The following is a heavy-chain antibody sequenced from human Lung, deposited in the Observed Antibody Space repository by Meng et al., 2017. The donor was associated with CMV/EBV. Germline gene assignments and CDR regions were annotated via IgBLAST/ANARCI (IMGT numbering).Heavy chain of an antibody. J-gene: IGHJ4*02. Sequence: GGSLRLXCAASGFTFSSFWVHWVRQVPGKGLVWVSRINEDGTTTNYADSVKGRFTISRDNARNTVYLQMNSLKVEDTAVYYCARDIGGVSGYWGQGTVVTVSS. D-gene: IGHD3-3*01. CDR3: ARDIGGVSGY. CDR2: INEDGTTT. CDR1: GFTFSSFW. V-gene: IGHV3-74*01.